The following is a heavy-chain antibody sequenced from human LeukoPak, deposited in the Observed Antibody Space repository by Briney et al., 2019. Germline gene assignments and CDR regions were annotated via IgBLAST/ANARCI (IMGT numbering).Heavy chain of an antibody. V-gene: IGHV3-21*01. CDR2: FGTRSSSI. D-gene: IGHD4-17*01. CDR3: ARESGNDYGEGFDT. J-gene: IGHJ3*02. CDR1: GFTFNSYS. Sequence: PGGSLRLSCAASGFTFNSYSMNWVRQAPGKGLEWVSSFGTRSSSIYYGDSVRGRFTISRDNAKNSLYLQMNSLRAEDTAVYYCARESGNDYGEGFDTWGQGTMVTVSS.